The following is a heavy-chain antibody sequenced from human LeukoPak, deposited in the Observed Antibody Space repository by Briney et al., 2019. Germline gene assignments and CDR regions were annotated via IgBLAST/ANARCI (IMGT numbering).Heavy chain of an antibody. D-gene: IGHD6-19*01. CDR1: GYTFTSYG. Sequence: EASVKVSCTASGYTFTSYGISWVRQAPGQGLEWMGWISAYNGNTNYAQKLQGRVTMTTDTSTSTAYMELRSLRSDDTAVYYCARDPPESSGWYGMDVWGQGTTVTVSS. CDR3: ARDPPESSGWYGMDV. CDR2: ISAYNGNT. V-gene: IGHV1-18*01. J-gene: IGHJ6*02.